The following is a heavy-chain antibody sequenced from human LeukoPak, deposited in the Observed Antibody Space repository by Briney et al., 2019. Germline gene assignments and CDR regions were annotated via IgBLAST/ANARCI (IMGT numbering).Heavy chain of an antibody. Sequence: GALRLSCAASGFTFSDYYMSWIRQAPGKGLEWVSYISSSGNTIFYADSVKGRFTISRDSSKNTLYLQMNSLRAEDTAVHYCAKGAYGSGNGGAFDSWGQGTLVTVSS. V-gene: IGHV3-11*01. CDR3: AKGAYGSGNGGAFDS. CDR2: ISSSGNTI. J-gene: IGHJ4*02. CDR1: GFTFSDYY. D-gene: IGHD3-10*01.